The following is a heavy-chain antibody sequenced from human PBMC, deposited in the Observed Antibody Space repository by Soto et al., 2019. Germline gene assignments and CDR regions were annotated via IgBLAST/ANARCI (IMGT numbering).Heavy chain of an antibody. D-gene: IGHD3-10*01. J-gene: IGHJ2*01. CDR1: GFTFSSYA. Sequence: EVELLESGGGLVQPGGCLRLSCAASGFTFSSYAMSWVRQAPGKGLEWVSAISGSGGTTYYADSVKVRFTISRANSKNPLYLQMNSLRAEDTAVYYCAKAGGFGGYWYFDLWGRGTLVTVSS. CDR2: ISGSGGTT. CDR3: AKAGGFGGYWYFDL. V-gene: IGHV3-23*01.